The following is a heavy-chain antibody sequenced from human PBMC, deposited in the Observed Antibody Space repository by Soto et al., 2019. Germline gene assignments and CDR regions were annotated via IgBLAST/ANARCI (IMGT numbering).Heavy chain of an antibody. CDR1: GYTFTSYD. V-gene: IGHV1-8*01. J-gene: IGHJ4*02. CDR2: MNPNSGNT. D-gene: IGHD3-16*01. Sequence: GASVKVSCKASGYTFTSYDINWVRQATGQGLEWMGWMNPNSGNTGYAQKFQGRVTMTRNTSISTAYMELSSLRSEDTAVYYCARALRPYDYEFDYWGQGTLVTVSS. CDR3: ARALRPYDYEFDY.